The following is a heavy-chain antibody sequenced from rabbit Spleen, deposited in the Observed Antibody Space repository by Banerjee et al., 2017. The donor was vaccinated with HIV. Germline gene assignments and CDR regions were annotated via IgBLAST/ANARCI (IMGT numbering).Heavy chain of an antibody. V-gene: IGHV1S7*01. Sequence: QLKESGGGLVQPGGSLKLSCKASGFTLNNYWMSWVRQAPGKGLEWIGYIDPIFGPTHYASWVNGRFTISSDNAQNTVDLQLNSLTAADTATYFCARDRGSGWDDAFDPWGPGTLVTVS. J-gene: IGHJ2*01. CDR3: ARDRGSGWDDAFDP. CDR2: IDPIFGPT. CDR1: GFTLNNYW. D-gene: IGHD4-1*01.